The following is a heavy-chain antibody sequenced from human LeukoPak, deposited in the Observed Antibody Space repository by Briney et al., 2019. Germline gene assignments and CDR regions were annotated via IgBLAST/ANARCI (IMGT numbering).Heavy chain of an antibody. V-gene: IGHV3-7*01. D-gene: IGHD4/OR15-4a*01. CDR2: INQHGSES. CDR1: GFTFSTYW. Sequence: GGSLRLCCEGSGFTFSTYWMTWVRQAPGKALDSVANINQHGSESYYVDSVEGRFLISRDNAKNTLYLHINHNTADDMAVYYCARGGLFRYGGTSGDYWGQGTVVTVSS. CDR3: ARGGLFRYGGTSGDY. J-gene: IGHJ4*02.